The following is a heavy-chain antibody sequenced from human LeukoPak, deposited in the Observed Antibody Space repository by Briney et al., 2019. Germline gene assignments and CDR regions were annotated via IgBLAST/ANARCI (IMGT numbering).Heavy chain of an antibody. D-gene: IGHD3-22*01. CDR2: ITNDGSGT. CDR3: ARNYYYDSSGYYWSAFDI. Sequence: GGSLRLSCAACGFTFSRYWMHWVRQAPGKGLVWVSRITNDGSGTSYADSVKGRFTISRDNAKNTVYLQINSLRAEDTAVYYCARNYYYDSSGYYWSAFDIWGQGTMVTVSS. J-gene: IGHJ3*02. V-gene: IGHV3-74*01. CDR1: GFTFSRYW.